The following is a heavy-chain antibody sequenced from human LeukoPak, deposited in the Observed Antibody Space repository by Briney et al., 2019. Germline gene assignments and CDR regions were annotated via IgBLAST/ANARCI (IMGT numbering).Heavy chain of an antibody. CDR2: IYYSGST. D-gene: IGHD3-22*01. V-gene: IGHV4-39*07. J-gene: IGHJ3*02. CDR1: GGSISSSSYY. CDR3: ARRYYYDSSGYFANAFDI. Sequence: SETLSLTCTVSGGSISSSSYYWGWIRQPPGKGLEWIGSIYYSGSTYYNPSLKSRVTISVDTSKNQFSLKLSSVTAADTAVYYCARRYYYDSSGYFANAFDIWGQGTMVTVSS.